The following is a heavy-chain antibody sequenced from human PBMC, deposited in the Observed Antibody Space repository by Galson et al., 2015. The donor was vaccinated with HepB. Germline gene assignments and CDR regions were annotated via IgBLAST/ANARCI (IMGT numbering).Heavy chain of an antibody. CDR2: IWYDGSNK. Sequence: SLRLSCAASGFTFSSYGMHWVRQAPGKGLEWVAVIWYDGSNKYYADSVKGRFTISRDNSKNTLYLQMNSLRAEDTAVYYCARDYRYSGSYSDYWGQGTLVTVSS. CDR1: GFTFSSYG. V-gene: IGHV3-33*01. CDR3: ARDYRYSGSYSDY. J-gene: IGHJ4*02. D-gene: IGHD1-26*01.